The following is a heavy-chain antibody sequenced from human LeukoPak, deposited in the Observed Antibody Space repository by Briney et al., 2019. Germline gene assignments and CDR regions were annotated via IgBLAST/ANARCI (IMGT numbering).Heavy chain of an antibody. Sequence: GGSLRLSCTASGFTFSDYYMSWIRQAPGKGLEWISYISSRSTSTKYADSVKGRFTISRDNAKNSLYLQMNSLRAEDTAVYYCARDCVPYFVYCGQGTLVTVSS. CDR1: GFTFSDYY. V-gene: IGHV3-11*05. CDR2: ISSRSTST. D-gene: IGHD6-6*01. J-gene: IGHJ4*02. CDR3: ARDCVPYFVY.